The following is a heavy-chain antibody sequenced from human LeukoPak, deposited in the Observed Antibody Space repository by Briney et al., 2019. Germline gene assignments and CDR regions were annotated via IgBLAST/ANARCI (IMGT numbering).Heavy chain of an antibody. CDR1: GFTVSSNY. V-gene: IGHV3-53*01. Sequence: QAGGSLRLSCAASGFTVSSNYMSWVRQAPGKGLEWVSVIYSGGSTYYADSVKGRFTISRDNSKNTLYLQMNSLRAEDTAVYYCAREGSSWYRHAFDIWGQGTMVTVSS. J-gene: IGHJ3*02. D-gene: IGHD6-13*01. CDR3: AREGSSWYRHAFDI. CDR2: IYSGGST.